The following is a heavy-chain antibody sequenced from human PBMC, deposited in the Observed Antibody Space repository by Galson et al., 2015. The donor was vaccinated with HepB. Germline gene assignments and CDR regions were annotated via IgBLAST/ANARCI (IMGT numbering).Heavy chain of an antibody. J-gene: IGHJ6*02. V-gene: IGHV3-72*01. CDR3: TRDARGVNVGSGNYYGMDV. Sequence: SLRLSCAASGFTFSDYYINWVRQTPGKGLEWVGRSRAKVHSYSTEYAASVKGRFSISRDESMSSLYLQMNSLRTEDTAVYYCTRDARGVNVGSGNYYGMDVWGQGTTVTVSS. CDR2: SRAKVHSYST. D-gene: IGHD6-25*01. CDR1: GFTFSDYY.